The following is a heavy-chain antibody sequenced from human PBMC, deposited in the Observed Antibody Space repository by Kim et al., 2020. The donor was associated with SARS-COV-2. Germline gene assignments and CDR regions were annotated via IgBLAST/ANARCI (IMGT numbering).Heavy chain of an antibody. D-gene: IGHD3-10*01. J-gene: IGHJ6*02. V-gene: IGHV3-74*01. CDR3: ARGYYGSGTRVF. Sequence: YTDSVKGRFTISGDNAKNTRYLQMNSLRAEDTAVYYCARGYYGSGTRVFWGQGTTVTVSS.